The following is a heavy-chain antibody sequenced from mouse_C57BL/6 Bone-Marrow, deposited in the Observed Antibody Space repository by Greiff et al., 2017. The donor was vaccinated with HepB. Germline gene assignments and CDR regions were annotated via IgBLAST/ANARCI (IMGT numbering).Heavy chain of an antibody. J-gene: IGHJ2*01. CDR2: INPSSGYT. Sequence: QVQLQQSGAELARPGASVKMSYKASGYTFTSYTMHWVKQRPGQGLEWIGYINPSSGYTKYNQKFKDKATLTADKSSSTAYMQLSSLTSEDSAVYYCAFYDYDYFDYWGQGTTLTVSS. CDR1: GYTFTSYT. V-gene: IGHV1-4*01. D-gene: IGHD2-4*01. CDR3: AFYDYDYFDY.